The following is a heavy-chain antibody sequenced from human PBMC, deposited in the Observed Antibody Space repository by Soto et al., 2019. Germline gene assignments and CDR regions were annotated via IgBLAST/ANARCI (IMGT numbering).Heavy chain of an antibody. CDR3: ARGAPYYGSGNRALRDYYYGMDV. CDR2: INHSGST. D-gene: IGHD3-10*01. V-gene: IGHV4-34*01. CDR1: GGSFSGYY. J-gene: IGHJ6*02. Sequence: SETLSLTCAVYGGSFSGYYWSWIRQPPGKGLEWIGEINHSGSTNYNPSLKSRVTISVDTSKNQFSLKLSSVTAADTAVYYCARGAPYYGSGNRALRDYYYGMDVWGQGTTVTVSS.